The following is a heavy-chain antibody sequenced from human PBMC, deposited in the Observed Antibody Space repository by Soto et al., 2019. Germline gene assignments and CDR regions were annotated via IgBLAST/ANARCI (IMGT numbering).Heavy chain of an antibody. J-gene: IGHJ6*02. V-gene: IGHV1-8*01. CDR3: ARGRNGMDV. Sequence: VKVSCKASGDTFTNYDIKWVRQATGQGLEWMGWMNPNSGNTGYAQKFQGRVTMTRNTSISTAYMELSSLRSEDTAVYYCARGRNGMDVWGQGTTVTVSS. CDR1: GDTFTNYD. CDR2: MNPNSGNT.